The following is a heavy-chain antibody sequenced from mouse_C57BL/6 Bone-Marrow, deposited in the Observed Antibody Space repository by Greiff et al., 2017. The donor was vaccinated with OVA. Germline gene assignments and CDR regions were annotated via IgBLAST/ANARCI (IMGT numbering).Heavy chain of an antibody. J-gene: IGHJ3*01. Sequence: EVKLVESGGDLVKPGGSLKLSCAASGFTFSSYGMSWVRQTPDKRLEWVATISSGGSYTYYPNSVKGRFTISRDNAKNTLYLQMSSLKSEDTAMYYCARRGIRAWFAYWGQGTLVTVSA. CDR2: ISSGGSYT. V-gene: IGHV5-6*02. CDR1: GFTFSSYG. D-gene: IGHD2-4*01. CDR3: ARRGIRAWFAY.